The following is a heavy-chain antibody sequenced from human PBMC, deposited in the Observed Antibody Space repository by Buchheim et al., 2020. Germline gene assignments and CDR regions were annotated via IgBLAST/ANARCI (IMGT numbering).Heavy chain of an antibody. Sequence: QLQLQESGPGLVKPSETLSLTCTVSGGSISSSSYYWGWIRQPPGKGLEWIGSLYYSGSTYSNPSLKSRVTISVDTSKNQFSLKLSSVTAADTAVYYCARRGWLPTDYYGMDVWGQGTT. CDR3: ARRGWLPTDYYGMDV. D-gene: IGHD6-19*01. CDR1: GGSISSSSYY. V-gene: IGHV4-39*01. CDR2: LYYSGST. J-gene: IGHJ6*02.